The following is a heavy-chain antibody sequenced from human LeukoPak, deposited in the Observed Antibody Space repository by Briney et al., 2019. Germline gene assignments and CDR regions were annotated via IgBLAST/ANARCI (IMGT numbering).Heavy chain of an antibody. D-gene: IGHD2-8*01. CDR1: GFTFSSYS. Sequence: GGSLRLSCAASGFTFSSYSMNWVRQAPGKGLEWVSSISSSSSYIYYADSVKGRFTISRDNAKNSLYLQMNSLRAEDTAVYYCARRIERYCTNGVCSNNWFDPWGQGTLVTVSS. V-gene: IGHV3-21*01. J-gene: IGHJ5*02. CDR3: ARRIERYCTNGVCSNNWFDP. CDR2: ISSSSSYI.